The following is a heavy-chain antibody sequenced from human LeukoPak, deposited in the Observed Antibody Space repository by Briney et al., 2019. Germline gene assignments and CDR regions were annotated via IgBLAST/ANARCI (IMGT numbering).Heavy chain of an antibody. D-gene: IGHD6-13*01. V-gene: IGHV4-59*01. CDR2: IYYSGST. J-gene: IGHJ1*01. CDR3: VRSITSSWYGDFQH. Sequence: SETLSLTCTDSVGSMRGYFGSWIRQRPGEGLEWRGYIYYSGSTNYNPSLKSRVTISVDTSKNQFSLKLSSVTAADTAVYYCVRSITSSWYGDFQHWGQGTLVTVSS. CDR1: VGSMRGYF.